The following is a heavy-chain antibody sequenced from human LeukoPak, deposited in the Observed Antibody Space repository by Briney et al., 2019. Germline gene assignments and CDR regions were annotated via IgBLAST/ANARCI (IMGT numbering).Heavy chain of an antibody. J-gene: IGHJ4*02. CDR2: ISAYNGNI. D-gene: IGHD6-13*01. CDR1: GYTFTSFG. V-gene: IGHV1-18*01. CDR3: ARVPPLIAAAWMTS. Sequence: GASVKVSCRASGYTFTSFGVSWVRQAPGQGPEWMGWISAYNGNINYAQRLQGRVTMTTDTSTSTAYMELRSLRSDDTAVYYCARVPPLIAAAWMTSWGQGTLVTVSS.